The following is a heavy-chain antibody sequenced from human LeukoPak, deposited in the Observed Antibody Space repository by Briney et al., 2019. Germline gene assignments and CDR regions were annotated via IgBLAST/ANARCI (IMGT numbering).Heavy chain of an antibody. V-gene: IGHV3-53*01. Sequence: GGSLRLSCAASGLTVSSNYMSWVRQAPGKGLEWVSVINSGGSTYYADSVKGRFTISRDNAKNSLYLQMNSLRAEDTAVYYCARDLSSSWSATYGMDVWGQGTTVTVSS. CDR2: INSGGST. CDR3: ARDLSSSWSATYGMDV. J-gene: IGHJ6*02. D-gene: IGHD6-13*01. CDR1: GLTVSSNY.